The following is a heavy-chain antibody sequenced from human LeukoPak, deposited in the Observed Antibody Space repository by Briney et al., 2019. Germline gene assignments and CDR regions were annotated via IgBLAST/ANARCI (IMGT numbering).Heavy chain of an antibody. V-gene: IGHV4-39*07. Sequence: SETLSLTCKVSGGSISSSSYYWGWIRQPPGKGLEWIGIIYYSGSTNYNPSLKSRVTMSVDTSKNQFSLKLSSVTAADTAVYYCARGGFGESYYYYYMDVWGKGTTVTVSS. CDR3: ARGGFGESYYYYYMDV. CDR1: GGSISSSSYY. CDR2: IYYSGST. J-gene: IGHJ6*03. D-gene: IGHD3-10*01.